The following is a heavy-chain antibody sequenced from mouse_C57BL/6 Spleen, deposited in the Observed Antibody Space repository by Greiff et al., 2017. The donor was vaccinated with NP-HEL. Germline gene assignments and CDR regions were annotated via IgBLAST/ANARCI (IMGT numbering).Heavy chain of an antibody. V-gene: IGHV1-82*01. CDR3: AYYGSSYREYYFGY. D-gene: IGHD1-1*01. Sequence: VQLQQSGPELVKPGASVKISCKASGYAFSSSWMNWVKQRPGKGLEWIGRIYPGDGDTNYNGKFKGKATLTADKSSSTAYMQLSSLTSEDSAVYFCAYYGSSYREYYFGYWGQGTTLTVSS. CDR2: IYPGDGDT. CDR1: GYAFSSSW. J-gene: IGHJ2*01.